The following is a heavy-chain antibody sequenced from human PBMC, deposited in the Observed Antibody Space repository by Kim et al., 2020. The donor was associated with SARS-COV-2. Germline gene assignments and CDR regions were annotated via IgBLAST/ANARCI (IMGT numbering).Heavy chain of an antibody. V-gene: IGHV4-39*07. J-gene: IGHJ5*02. CDR3: ARADGNYDILTGYYLNWFDP. Sequence: SETLSLTCTVSGGSISSSSYYWGWIRQPPGKGLEWIGSIYYSGSTYYNPSLKSRVTISVDTSKNQFSLKLSSVTAADPAVYYCARADGNYDILTGYYLNWFDPWGQGTLVTISS. CDR2: IYYSGST. D-gene: IGHD3-9*01. CDR1: GGSISSSSYY.